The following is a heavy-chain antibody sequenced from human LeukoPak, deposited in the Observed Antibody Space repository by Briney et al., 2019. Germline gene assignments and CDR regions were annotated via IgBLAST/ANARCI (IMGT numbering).Heavy chain of an antibody. CDR2: ISRSGSNI. D-gene: IGHD4-17*01. J-gene: IGHJ4*02. CDR1: GFTLRNYE. CDR3: ARVFGDYAGYFDY. V-gene: IGHV3-48*03. Sequence: GGSLRLSCADSGFTLRNYEMSWVRQAPGKGLQWVSYISRSGSNIYYADSVKGRFTISRDNSKNTLYLQMNSLRGEDTAVYYCARVFGDYAGYFDYWGQGTLVSVSS.